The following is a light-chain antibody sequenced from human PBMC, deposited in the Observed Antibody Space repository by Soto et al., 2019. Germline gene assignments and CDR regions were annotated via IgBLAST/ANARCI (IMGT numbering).Light chain of an antibody. V-gene: IGLV1-44*01. Sequence: QSVLTQPPSASGTPGQRVTISCSGSSSNIGIKSVNWYQQLPGTAPKLLISSTNQRPSGVPDRFSGSKSGTSASLAISVLQSEDEADYYCAAWDDRLTGAVFGGGTKLTVL. CDR1: SSNIGIKS. CDR2: STN. CDR3: AAWDDRLTGAV. J-gene: IGLJ2*01.